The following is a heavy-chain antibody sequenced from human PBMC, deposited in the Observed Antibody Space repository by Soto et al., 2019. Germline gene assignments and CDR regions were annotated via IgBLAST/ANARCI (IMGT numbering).Heavy chain of an antibody. CDR1: GYTFTSYG. D-gene: IGHD3-10*01. CDR2: ISAYNGNT. Sequence: ASVKVSCKASGYTFTSYGISWVRQAPGQGLEWMGWISAYNGNTNYAQKLQGRVTMTTDTSTSTAYMELRSLRSDDTAVYYCAYYYGSGIGYGMDVWCQGTTVTVSS. CDR3: AYYYGSGIGYGMDV. J-gene: IGHJ6*02. V-gene: IGHV1-18*01.